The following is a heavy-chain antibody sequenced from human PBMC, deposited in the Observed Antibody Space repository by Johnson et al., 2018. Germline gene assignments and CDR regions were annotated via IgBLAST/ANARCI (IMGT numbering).Heavy chain of an antibody. D-gene: IGHD5-18*01. CDR2: IGTTGNT. CDR3: ARVRSGYTYGIIDY. V-gene: IGHV3-13*01. CDR1: GFTFRNYD. J-gene: IGHJ4*02. Sequence: VQLVESGVGLVQPGGSLRLSCATSGFTFRNYDMHWVRQPTGKGLEWVSAIGTTGNTYYADSVKGRLTITREDGKNTVFLQMNSLGAEDTAVYYCARVRSGYTYGIIDYWGQGTLVTVSP.